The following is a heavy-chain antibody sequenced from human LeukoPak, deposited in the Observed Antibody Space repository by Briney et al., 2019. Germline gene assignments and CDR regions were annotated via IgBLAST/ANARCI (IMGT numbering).Heavy chain of an antibody. CDR1: GGSISSGSYY. J-gene: IGHJ4*02. CDR3: ARVAGIFGVVRSDY. V-gene: IGHV4-61*02. D-gene: IGHD3-3*01. Sequence: SETLSLTCTVSGGSISSGSYYWSWIRQPAGKGLEWIGRIYTSGSTNYNPSLKSRVTISVDTSKNQFSLKLSSVTAADTAVYYCARVAGIFGVVRSDYWGQGTLVTVSS. CDR2: IYTSGST.